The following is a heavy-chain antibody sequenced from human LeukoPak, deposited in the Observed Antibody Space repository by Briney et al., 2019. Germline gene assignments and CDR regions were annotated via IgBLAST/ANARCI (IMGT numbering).Heavy chain of an antibody. V-gene: IGHV4-59*01. CDR3: ARDRTIFGVVNYMDV. Sequence: SETLSLTCTVSGGSISSYYWSWIRQPPGKGREGIGYIYYSGSTNYNPSLKSRVTISVDTSKNQFSLKLRSVTAADTAVYYCARDRTIFGVVNYMDVWGKGTTVTVSS. CDR1: GGSISSYY. CDR2: IYYSGST. J-gene: IGHJ6*03. D-gene: IGHD3-3*01.